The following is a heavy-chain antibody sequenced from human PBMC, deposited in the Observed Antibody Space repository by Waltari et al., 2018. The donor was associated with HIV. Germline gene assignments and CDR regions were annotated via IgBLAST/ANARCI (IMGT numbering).Heavy chain of an antibody. CDR2: IIPIFGTA. Sequence: QVQLVQSGAEVKKPGSSVKVSCQASGGTFSSYAISWVRQAPGQGVEWMGGIIPIFGTANDAQNFQGRVTITADESTSTAYMELSSLRSEDTAVYYCAGYGSGSYYNDWGQGTLVTVSS. CDR3: AGYGSGSYYND. D-gene: IGHD3-10*01. CDR1: GGTFSSYA. V-gene: IGHV1-69*01. J-gene: IGHJ4*02.